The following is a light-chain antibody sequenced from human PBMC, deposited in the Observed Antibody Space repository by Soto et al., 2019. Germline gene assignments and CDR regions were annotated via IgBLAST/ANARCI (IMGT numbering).Light chain of an antibody. V-gene: IGKV1-33*01. J-gene: IGKJ1*01. Sequence: DIQMTQSPSSLSASVGDRVTITCQASQDISNYLNWYQQKPGKAPKLLIYDASNLETGVPSRFSGSGSGTDFTLKISRVEADDVGIYYCMQALQSPPWTFGQGTKVEIK. CDR2: DAS. CDR3: MQALQSPPWT. CDR1: QDISNY.